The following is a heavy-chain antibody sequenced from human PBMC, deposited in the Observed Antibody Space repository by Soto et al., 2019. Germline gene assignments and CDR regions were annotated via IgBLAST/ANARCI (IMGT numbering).Heavy chain of an antibody. V-gene: IGHV4-34*01. J-gene: IGHJ5*02. D-gene: IGHD6-13*01. CDR1: GGSFSGYY. Sequence: SETLSLTCAVYGGSFSGYYWSWIRQPPGKGLEWIGEINHSGSTNYNPSLKSRVTISVDTSKNQFSLKLSSVTAADTAVYYCARGSSSWYPNWFHPWCQGTLVTVSS. CDR2: INHSGST. CDR3: ARGSSSWYPNWFHP.